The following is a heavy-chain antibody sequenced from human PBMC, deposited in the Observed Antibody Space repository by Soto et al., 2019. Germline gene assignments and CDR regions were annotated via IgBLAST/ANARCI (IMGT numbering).Heavy chain of an antibody. J-gene: IGHJ4*02. V-gene: IGHV3-7*01. Sequence: GGSLRLSCAASGFTFSTYWMDWVRQTPGKGLEWVANINQDGSEKNYVDSVKGRFTIYRDNAKNSLYLQMSSLTAEDLALYYCSRSLNSWGQGTLVTVSS. CDR3: SRSLNS. CDR1: GFTFSTYW. CDR2: INQDGSEK.